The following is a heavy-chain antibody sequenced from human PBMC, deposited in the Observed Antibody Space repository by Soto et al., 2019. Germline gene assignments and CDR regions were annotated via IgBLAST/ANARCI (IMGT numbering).Heavy chain of an antibody. D-gene: IGHD3-3*01. V-gene: IGHV3-33*01. J-gene: IGHJ4*02. Sequence: QVQLVESGGGVVQPGRSLRLSCAASGFTFSSYGMHWVRQAPGKGLEWVAVIWYDGSNKNYADSVKGRFTISRDNSKNTLYLQMNSLRAEDTAVYYCARDPLTIFGEFDYWGQGTLVTVSS. CDR2: IWYDGSNK. CDR1: GFTFSSYG. CDR3: ARDPLTIFGEFDY.